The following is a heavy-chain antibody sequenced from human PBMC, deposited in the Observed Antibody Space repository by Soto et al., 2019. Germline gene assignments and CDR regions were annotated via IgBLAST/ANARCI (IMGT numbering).Heavy chain of an antibody. D-gene: IGHD3-10*01. V-gene: IGHV4-30-4*01. J-gene: IGHJ6*02. CDR1: GGSISSGGYY. CDR3: ARAASSYYYGSGSYYSDV. Sequence: SETLSLTCTVSGGSISSGGYYWSWIRQPPGKGLEWIGYIYYSGSTYYNPSLKSRVTISVDTSKNQFSLKLSSVTAADTAVYYCARAASSYYYGSGSYYSDVWGQGTTVTVSS. CDR2: IYYSGST.